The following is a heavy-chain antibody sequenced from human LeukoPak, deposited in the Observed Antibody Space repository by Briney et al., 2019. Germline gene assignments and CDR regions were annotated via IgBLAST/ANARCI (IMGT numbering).Heavy chain of an antibody. V-gene: IGHV3-49*03. D-gene: IGHD1-26*01. J-gene: IGHJ4*01. CDR3: SRDLRMGATKLDY. CDR2: IRSKTSGGTT. CDR1: GFTFGDYA. Sequence: GGSLRLSCTTSGFTFGDYAIIWFRQAPGKGLQWLGFIRSKTSGGTTEYAASVKGRFTISRDDSKSIAYLQTNSLKTEDTAVYYCSRDLRMGATKLDYWGHGSLVTVSS.